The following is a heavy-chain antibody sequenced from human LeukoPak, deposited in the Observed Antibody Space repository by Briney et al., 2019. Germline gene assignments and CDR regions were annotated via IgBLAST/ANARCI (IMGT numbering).Heavy chain of an antibody. CDR1: GGSISSSSYY. CDR2: IYYSGTT. J-gene: IGHJ4*02. V-gene: IGHV4-31*03. Sequence: SETLSLTCTVSGGSISSSSYYWGWIRQPPGKGLEWIGYIYYSGTTYYNPSLRSRVTISVDTSKNQFSLRLSSVTAADTAVYYCARFGPPNCSGGSCLFDYWGQGTLVTVSS. CDR3: ARFGPPNCSGGSCLFDY. D-gene: IGHD2-15*01.